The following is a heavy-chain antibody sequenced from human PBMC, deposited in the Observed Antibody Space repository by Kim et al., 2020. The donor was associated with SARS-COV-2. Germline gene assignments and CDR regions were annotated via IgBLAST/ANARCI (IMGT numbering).Heavy chain of an antibody. CDR3: ARAREYYDILTGRFDY. V-gene: IGHV4-30-2*04. Sequence: LKSRVTISVATSKNQFSLKLSSVTAADTAVYYCARAREYYDILTGRFDYWGQGTLVTVSS. D-gene: IGHD3-9*01. J-gene: IGHJ4*02.